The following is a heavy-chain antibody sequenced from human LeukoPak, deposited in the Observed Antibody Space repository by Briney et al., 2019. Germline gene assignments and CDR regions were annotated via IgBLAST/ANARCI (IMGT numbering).Heavy chain of an antibody. CDR1: GIDFKVYE. D-gene: IGHD5-12*01. J-gene: IGHJ5*02. CDR3: ARERRGYGYGTLDP. V-gene: IGHV3-30*04. CDR2: ISDNGLRT. Sequence: PGGSLRLSCVASGIDFKVYEMHRVRQSPGKGLEWVALISDNGLRTNYAESLKGRFIVSRDNSKNTMDLQMNDLRVEDTGVYFCARERRGYGYGTLDPWGQGTLVTASS.